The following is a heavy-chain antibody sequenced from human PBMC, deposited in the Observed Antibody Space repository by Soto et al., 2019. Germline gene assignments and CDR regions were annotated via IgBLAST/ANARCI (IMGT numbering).Heavy chain of an antibody. Sequence: SETRSLTWTVSGGSISSYYWSWIRQPAGKGLEWIGRIYTSGSTNYNPSLKSRVTMSVDTSKNQFSLKLSSMTAADTAVYYCARHRYYDILTGYQPFDYWGQGTLVTVSS. J-gene: IGHJ4*02. D-gene: IGHD3-9*01. V-gene: IGHV4-4*07. CDR2: IYTSGST. CDR3: ARHRYYDILTGYQPFDY. CDR1: GGSISSYY.